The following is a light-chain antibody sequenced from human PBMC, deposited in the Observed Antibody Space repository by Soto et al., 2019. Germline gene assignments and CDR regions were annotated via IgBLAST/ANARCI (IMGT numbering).Light chain of an antibody. Sequence: EIPLTQSPSTLAASVGDRLTLTCRASRNVSLNLNWYQPKPGKAQTLLIHATSTIQIGVPARLSGSGSGTEFTLIIYRLGPESFGEYFCQHNYKMRAFGQGTRLEIK. J-gene: IGKJ5*01. CDR1: RNVSLN. CDR3: QHNYKMRA. V-gene: IGKV1-39*01. CDR2: ATS.